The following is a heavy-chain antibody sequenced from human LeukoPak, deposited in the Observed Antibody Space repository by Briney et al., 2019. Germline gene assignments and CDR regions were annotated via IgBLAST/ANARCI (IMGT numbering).Heavy chain of an antibody. Sequence: GESLRLSCAASGFTFSTYSMNWVRQAPGRGLEWVSSITTSTTVPHIFYADSVTGRFTISRDTADKSLFLQMNSLRAEDTAVYYCARALGDQQDYYYGMDVWGQGTTVTVSS. CDR3: ARALGDQQDYYYGMDV. CDR1: GFTFSTYS. J-gene: IGHJ6*02. CDR2: ITTSTTVPHI. D-gene: IGHD2-2*01. V-gene: IGHV3-21*01.